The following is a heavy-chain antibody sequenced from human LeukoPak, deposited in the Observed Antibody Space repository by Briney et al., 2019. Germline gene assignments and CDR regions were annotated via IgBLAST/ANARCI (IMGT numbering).Heavy chain of an antibody. CDR2: ISPDGSEN. Sequence: GGSLRLSCGAPGFTFKSYWMSWVRQTPGKGLEWVANISPDGSENYYIDSVKGRFTISRDNTNNSLYLEMSSLRVDDTAVYYCAREKPIRSSLDYWGQGTLVTVS. CDR1: GFTFKSYW. V-gene: IGHV3-7*01. J-gene: IGHJ4*02. D-gene: IGHD6-13*01. CDR3: AREKPIRSSLDY.